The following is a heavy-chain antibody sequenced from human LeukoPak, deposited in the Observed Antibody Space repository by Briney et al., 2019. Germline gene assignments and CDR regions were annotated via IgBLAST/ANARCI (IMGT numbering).Heavy chain of an antibody. J-gene: IGHJ5*02. CDR2: IYTSGST. D-gene: IGHD2-2*03. CDR1: GGSISSYY. Sequence: SETLSLTCTVSGGSISSYYWRWIRQPAGKGLEWIGRIYTSGSTNYNPSLKSRVTMSVDTSKNQFSLKLSSVTAADTAVYYCARDGYCSSTSCYHPLDPNWFDPWGQGTLVTVSS. V-gene: IGHV4-4*07. CDR3: ARDGYCSSTSCYHPLDPNWFDP.